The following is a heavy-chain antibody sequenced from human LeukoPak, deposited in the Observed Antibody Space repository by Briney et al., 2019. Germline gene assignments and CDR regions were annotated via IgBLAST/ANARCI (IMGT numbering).Heavy chain of an antibody. CDR1: GGSISSYY. J-gene: IGHJ4*02. D-gene: IGHD1-1*01. Sequence: PSETLSLTCTVSGGSISSYYWSWIRQPPGKGLEWIGYIYYSGSTNYNPSLKSRVTISVDTSKNQFSLKLSSVTAADTAVYYCARDEEEGTFDYWGQGTLVTVSS. CDR2: IYYSGST. CDR3: ARDEEEGTFDY. V-gene: IGHV4-59*01.